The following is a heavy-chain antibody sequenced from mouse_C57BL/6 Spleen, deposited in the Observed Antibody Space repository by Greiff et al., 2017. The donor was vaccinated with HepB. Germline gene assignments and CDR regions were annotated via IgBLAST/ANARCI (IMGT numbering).Heavy chain of an antibody. Sequence: LQESGPGLVAPSQSLSITCTVSGFSLTSYAISWVRQPPGKGLEWLGVIWTGGGTNYNSALKSRLSISKDNSKSQVFLKMNSLQTDDTARYYCARIITTVANWYFDVWGTGTTVTVSS. CDR2: IWTGGGT. CDR1: GFSLTSYA. CDR3: ARIITTVANWYFDV. D-gene: IGHD1-1*01. J-gene: IGHJ1*03. V-gene: IGHV2-9-1*01.